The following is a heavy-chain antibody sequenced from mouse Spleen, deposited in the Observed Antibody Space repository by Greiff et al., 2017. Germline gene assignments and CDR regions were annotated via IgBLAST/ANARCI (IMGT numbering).Heavy chain of an antibody. CDR1: GFTFSSYA. Sequence: EVKLVESGGGLVKLGGSLKLSCAASGFTFSSYAMSWVRQTPEKRLEWVATISSGGGNTYYPDSVKGRFTISRDNAKNTLYLQMSSLKSEDTAMYYCARGDSSGYFDYWGQGTTLTVSS. CDR2: ISSGGGNT. J-gene: IGHJ2*01. D-gene: IGHD3-2*01. CDR3: ARGDSSGYFDY. V-gene: IGHV5-9*04.